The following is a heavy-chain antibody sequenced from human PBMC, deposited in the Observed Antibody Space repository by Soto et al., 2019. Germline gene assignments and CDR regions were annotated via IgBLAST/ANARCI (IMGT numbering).Heavy chain of an antibody. V-gene: IGHV4-34*01. Sequence: SETLSLTCAVYGGSFSGYYWILIRQPPGKGLEWIGEINHSGSTNYNPSLKSRVTISVDTSKNQFSLKLSSVTAADTAVYYCARVLVGYYGSGSYYPSRYMDVWGKGTTVTVSS. CDR1: GGSFSGYY. CDR2: INHSGST. D-gene: IGHD3-10*01. J-gene: IGHJ6*03. CDR3: ARVLVGYYGSGSYYPSRYMDV.